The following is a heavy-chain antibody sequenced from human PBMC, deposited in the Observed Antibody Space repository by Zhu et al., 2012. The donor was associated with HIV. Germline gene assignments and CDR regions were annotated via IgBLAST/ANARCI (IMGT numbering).Heavy chain of an antibody. CDR2: VYYNGNT. D-gene: IGHD2-21*02. CDR1: GDSISKYY. V-gene: IGHV4-59*01. Sequence: QVQLQQSGPGLVKPSETPSLTCIVSGDSISKYYWTWIRQPPRKGLEWIGYVYYNGNTSFNPSLKSRVTISVDTSKNEFSLKLTSVTAADTAVYYCARAGRRRLLPRDYALDIWGQGSNDHRVF. J-gene: IGHJ3*02. CDR3: ARAGRRRLLPRDYALDI.